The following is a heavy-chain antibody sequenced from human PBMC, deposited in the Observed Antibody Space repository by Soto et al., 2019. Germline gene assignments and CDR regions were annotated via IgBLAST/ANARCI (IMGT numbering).Heavy chain of an antibody. CDR2: ISGSGGST. Sequence: GGSLRLSCAASGFTFSSYAMSWVRQAPGKGLEWVSAISGSGGSTYYADSLKGRFTISRDNSKNTLYLQMNSLRAEDTAVYYCVRDDIGVGLEYWGLGTLVTVSS. D-gene: IGHD1-26*01. J-gene: IGHJ4*02. V-gene: IGHV3-23*01. CDR3: VRDDIGVGLEY. CDR1: GFTFSSYA.